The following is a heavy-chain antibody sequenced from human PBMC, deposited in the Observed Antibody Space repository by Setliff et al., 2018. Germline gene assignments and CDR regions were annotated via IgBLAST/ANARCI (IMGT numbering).Heavy chain of an antibody. J-gene: IGHJ3*02. D-gene: IGHD1-26*01. V-gene: IGHV5-51*01. CDR2: IYPGDSDT. CDR1: GFSFVSYN. Sequence: GESLKISCKGSGFSFVSYNIGWVRQMPGKGLEWMGIIYPGDSDTRYSPSFQGQVTISVDKSISTAYLQWSSLKASDTVMYYCARREHAFDIWGQGTMVTVSS. CDR3: ARREHAFDI.